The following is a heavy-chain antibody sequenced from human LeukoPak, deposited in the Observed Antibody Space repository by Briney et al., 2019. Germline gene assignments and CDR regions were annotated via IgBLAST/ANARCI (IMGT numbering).Heavy chain of an antibody. CDR1: GLTFSSYA. D-gene: IGHD3-22*01. V-gene: IGHV3-23*01. J-gene: IGHJ4*02. CDR3: AKGAWASRYYYDSSGYYYSFDY. Sequence: GGSLRLSCAASGLTFSSYAMSWVRQAPGKGLEWVSAISGSGGSTYYADSVKGRFTISRDNSKNTLYLQMNSLRAEDTAVYYCAKGAWASRYYYDSSGYYYSFDYWGQGTLVTVSS. CDR2: ISGSGGST.